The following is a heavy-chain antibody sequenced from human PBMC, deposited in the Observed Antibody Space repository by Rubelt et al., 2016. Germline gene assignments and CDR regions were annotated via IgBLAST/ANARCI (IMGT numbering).Heavy chain of an antibody. CDR1: GSSISSNYF. CDR2: LYHGGNT. CDR3: ARGRMAARPDTPYCDY. J-gene: IGHJ4*02. D-gene: IGHD6-6*01. Sequence: QLQLLESGPGLVKPSETLSLTCTVSGSSISSNYFWGWIRQPPGKGLEWIGSLYHGGNTYSNPSLKSRVTILLDTSKNQFPRKLSSWRAADTAVYYCARGRMAARPDTPYCDYWGRGTLVTVSS. V-gene: IGHV4-38-2*02.